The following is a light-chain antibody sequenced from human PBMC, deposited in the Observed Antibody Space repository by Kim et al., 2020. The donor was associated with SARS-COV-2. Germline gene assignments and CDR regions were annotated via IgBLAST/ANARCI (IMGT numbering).Light chain of an antibody. CDR2: DVS. CDR3: CSYVGSWV. V-gene: IGLV2-11*01. Sequence: SPGQSVTISCTGTSSDVGGYNYVSWYQQHPGKAPKLMIYDVSKRPSGVPDRFSGSKSGNTASLTISGLQAEDEADYYCCSYVGSWVFGGGTQLTVL. J-gene: IGLJ3*02. CDR1: SSDVGGYNY.